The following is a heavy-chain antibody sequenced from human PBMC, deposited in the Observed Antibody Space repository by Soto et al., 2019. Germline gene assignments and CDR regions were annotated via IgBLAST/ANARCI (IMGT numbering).Heavy chain of an antibody. CDR1: GGSISSYY. Sequence: SETLSLTCTVSGGSISSYYWSWIRQPPGKGLEWIGYIYYSGSTNYNPSLKSRVTISVDTSKNQFSLKLSSVTAADTAVYYCARWLGYGPHFDDWGQGTLVTVSS. CDR3: ARWLGYGPHFDD. V-gene: IGHV4-59*08. J-gene: IGHJ4*02. D-gene: IGHD5-12*01. CDR2: IYYSGST.